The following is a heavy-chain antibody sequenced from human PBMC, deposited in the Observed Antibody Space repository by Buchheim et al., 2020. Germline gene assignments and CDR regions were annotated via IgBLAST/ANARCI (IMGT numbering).Heavy chain of an antibody. V-gene: IGHV3-7*01. CDR3: ARGGSGPHYFDY. CDR1: GFTFSSYW. J-gene: IGHJ4*02. CDR2: IKQDGSER. Sequence: EVQLVESGGGLVQPGGSLRLSCAAPGFTFSSYWMSWVRQAPGKGLEWVANIKQDGSERYYVDSVKGRFTIARDNAKNSLYLQMNSLRVEDTAVYYCARGGSGPHYFDYWGQGTL. D-gene: IGHD6-19*01.